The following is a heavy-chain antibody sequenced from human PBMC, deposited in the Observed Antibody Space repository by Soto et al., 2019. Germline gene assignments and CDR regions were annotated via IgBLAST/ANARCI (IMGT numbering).Heavy chain of an antibody. CDR1: GFTFSTYG. Sequence: HPGGSLRLSCAASGFTFSTYGMHWVRQAPGKGLEWVALISYDGSNIYSADSVKGRFTISRDNSKNTLYLQMNSLGAEDSAVYYCAKAWGNYDMYFYYYMDVWGKGTTVTVSS. CDR3: AKAWGNYDMYFYYYMDV. V-gene: IGHV3-30*18. J-gene: IGHJ6*03. CDR2: ISYDGSNI. D-gene: IGHD4-4*01.